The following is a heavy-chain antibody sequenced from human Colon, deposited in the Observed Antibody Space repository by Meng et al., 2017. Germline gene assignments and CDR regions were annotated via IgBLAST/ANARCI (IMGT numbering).Heavy chain of an antibody. CDR3: ARANFDFYYFDS. CDR1: EFSFSSYE. V-gene: IGHV3-48*03. CDR2: VSGSGGTM. Sequence: GESLKISCVGSEFSFSSYEMTWVRQAPGKGLEWVAYVSGSGGTMYYADSVKGRFNISRDNAKSSLYLQMNSLRAEDTGVYYCARANFDFYYFDSWGQGTQVTVSS. J-gene: IGHJ4*01.